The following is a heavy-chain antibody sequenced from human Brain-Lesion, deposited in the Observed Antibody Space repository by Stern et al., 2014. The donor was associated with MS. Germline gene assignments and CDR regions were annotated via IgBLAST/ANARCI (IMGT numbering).Heavy chain of an antibody. CDR1: GFTYTDYW. D-gene: IGHD1-1*01. Sequence: VQLVESGGGLVPPGRPLRLSCAASGFTYTDYWLRWVRQAPGNAPEWVAVISNDGNHKYYAGSVKDRFTISRDNSKNTLYLQMNSLRVEDTAVYYCAKHLAERPFDYWGQGTLVTVSS. V-gene: IGHV3-30*18. CDR3: AKHLAERPFDY. J-gene: IGHJ4*02. CDR2: ISNDGNHK.